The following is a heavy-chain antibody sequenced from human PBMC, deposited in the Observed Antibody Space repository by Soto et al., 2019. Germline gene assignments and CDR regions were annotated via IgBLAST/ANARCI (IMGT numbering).Heavy chain of an antibody. J-gene: IGHJ4*02. CDR2: IKQDGSEK. D-gene: IGHD1-26*01. Sequence: GGSLRLSCAASGFTFSGYYMTWVRQSPGRGLEWVGNIKQDGSEKYYVDSLKGRFTISRDNAKKLMYLQMNSLRVEDTAGYDCAKGRSYDYFDYWGQGTLVTVSS. CDR1: GFTFSGYY. V-gene: IGHV3-7*01. CDR3: AKGRSYDYFDY.